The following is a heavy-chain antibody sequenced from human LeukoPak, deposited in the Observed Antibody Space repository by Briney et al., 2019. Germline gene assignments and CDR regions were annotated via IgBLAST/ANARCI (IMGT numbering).Heavy chain of an antibody. Sequence: ASVKVSCKASGYTFTGYYMHWVRQAPGQGLEWMGWINPNSGGTNYAQKFQGRVTMTRDTSISTAYMELSSLRSEDTAVYYCARLVWGKYSSGWSPGDYYYMDVWGKGTTVTISS. V-gene: IGHV1-2*02. CDR3: ARLVWGKYSSGWSPGDYYYMDV. J-gene: IGHJ6*03. CDR2: INPNSGGT. D-gene: IGHD6-19*01. CDR1: GYTFTGYY.